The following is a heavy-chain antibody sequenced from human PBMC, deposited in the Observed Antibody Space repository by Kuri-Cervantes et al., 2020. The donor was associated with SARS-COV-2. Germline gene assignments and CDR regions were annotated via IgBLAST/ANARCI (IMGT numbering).Heavy chain of an antibody. CDR3: ARQRDTAMDTASPFDY. Sequence: GGSLRLSCAASGFTFSGYSMNWVRQAPGKGLEWVSSISSSSSYIYYADSVNGRFTISRDNAKNSLYLQMNSLRAKDTAVYYCARQRDTAMDTASPFDYWGQGTLVTVSS. CDR2: ISSSSSYI. D-gene: IGHD5-18*01. CDR1: GFTFSGYS. V-gene: IGHV3-21*01. J-gene: IGHJ4*02.